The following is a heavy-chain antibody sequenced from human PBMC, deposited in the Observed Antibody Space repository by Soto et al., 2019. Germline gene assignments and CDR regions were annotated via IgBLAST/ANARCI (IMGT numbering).Heavy chain of an antibody. CDR1: GFTFTTYA. CDR2: ISGSATFT. CDR3: EKKVFSGRYSTYYYYGMDV. J-gene: IGHJ6*02. D-gene: IGHD3-10*02. Sequence: PGGSLRLSCAASGFTFTTYAMNWVRQAPGKGLEWVSAISGSATFTYYADSVKGRFTISRDNSKNTLYLQMNSLRAEDTAVYYCEKKVFSGRYSTYYYYGMDVWGQGTTVTVSS. V-gene: IGHV3-23*01.